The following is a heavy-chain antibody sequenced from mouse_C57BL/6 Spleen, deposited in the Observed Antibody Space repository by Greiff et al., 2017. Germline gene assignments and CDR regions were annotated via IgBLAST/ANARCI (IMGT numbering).Heavy chain of an antibody. CDR3: EREITTGHYYAMDY. V-gene: IGHV3-6*01. J-gene: IGHJ4*01. CDR1: GYSITSGYY. Sequence: VQLKESGPGLVKPSQSLSLTCSVTGYSITSGYYWNWIRQFPGNKLEWMGYISYDGSNNYNPSLKNRISITRDTSKNQFFLKLNSVTTEDTATYYCEREITTGHYYAMDYWGQGTSVTVSS. D-gene: IGHD2-4*01. CDR2: ISYDGSN.